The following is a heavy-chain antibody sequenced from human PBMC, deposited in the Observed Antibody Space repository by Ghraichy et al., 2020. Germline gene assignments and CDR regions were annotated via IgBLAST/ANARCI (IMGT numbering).Heavy chain of an antibody. Sequence: GESLNISCAASGFTFNSYWMTCVRQAPGKGLEWVASINQGGSEEYYVDSVKGRFTISRDNAKNSLYLQMSSLRAEDTAVYYCARGRGVDYWGQGTLVTVSS. J-gene: IGHJ4*02. CDR1: GFTFNSYW. CDR3: ARGRGVDY. CDR2: INQGGSEE. V-gene: IGHV3-7*03.